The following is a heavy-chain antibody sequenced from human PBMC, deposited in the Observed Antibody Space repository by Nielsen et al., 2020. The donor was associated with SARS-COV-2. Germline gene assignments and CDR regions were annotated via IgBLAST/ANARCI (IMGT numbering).Heavy chain of an antibody. D-gene: IGHD4-17*01. J-gene: IGHJ5*01. Sequence: GSVKVSCKASGYTFNRFDISWVRQAPGQGLEWMGLISVLKGETNYAQKFRGRVSMTTDTSTNTAYMELGSLRSDDTAMYYCANSFHDYGDWFDSWGQGTLVTVSS. CDR1: GYTFNRFD. CDR2: ISVLKGET. V-gene: IGHV1-18*01. CDR3: ANSFHDYGDWFDS.